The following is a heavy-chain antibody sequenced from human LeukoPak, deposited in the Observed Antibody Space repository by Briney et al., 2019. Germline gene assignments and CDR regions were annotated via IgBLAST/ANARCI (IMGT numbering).Heavy chain of an antibody. V-gene: IGHV1-18*01. Sequence: ASVKVSCKTSGFRFSTSAISWVRQVPGQGLEWMGWISVSNGDTNYAQNLQGRVTMTTDTSTSTAHLELRSLRSDDTAVYYCVRDGARIEVVTTTSNFFDPWGQGTLVTVSS. D-gene: IGHD3-22*01. J-gene: IGHJ5*02. CDR1: GFRFSTSA. CDR2: ISVSNGDT. CDR3: VRDGARIEVVTTTSNFFDP.